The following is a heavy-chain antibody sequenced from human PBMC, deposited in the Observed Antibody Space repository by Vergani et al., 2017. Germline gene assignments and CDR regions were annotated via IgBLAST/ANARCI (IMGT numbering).Heavy chain of an antibody. Sequence: EVQLVESGGGLVKPGGSLRLSCAASGFTFSSYSMNWVRQAPGKGLEWVSSISSSSSYIYYADSVKGRFTISRDNAKNSLYLQMNRLRAEDTAVYYCARDFFLLQEREFDYWGQGTLVTVSS. CDR3: ARDFFLLQEREFDY. D-gene: IGHD1-26*01. J-gene: IGHJ4*02. V-gene: IGHV3-21*01. CDR2: ISSSSSYI. CDR1: GFTFSSYS.